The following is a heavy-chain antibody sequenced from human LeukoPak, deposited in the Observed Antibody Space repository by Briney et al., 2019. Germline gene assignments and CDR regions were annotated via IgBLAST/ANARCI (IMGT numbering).Heavy chain of an antibody. CDR3: AIVPKTGMPAIT. D-gene: IGHD6-6*01. J-gene: IGHJ5*02. V-gene: IGHV1-69*15. CDR2: IIPLLTRP. Sequence: GSSVKVSCKTSGGSINNYGINWVRQAPGQGLEWMGMIIPLLTRPKYAKKFQGRVTITADESADTAYMEVSRLTSEDTAVVFCAIVPKTGMPAITWGPGTLVSVSS. CDR1: GGSINNYG.